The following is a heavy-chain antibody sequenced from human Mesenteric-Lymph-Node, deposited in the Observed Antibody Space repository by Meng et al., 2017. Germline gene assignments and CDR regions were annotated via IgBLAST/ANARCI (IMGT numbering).Heavy chain of an antibody. CDR3: ARGLRCSSTSCYPYYYYYGMDV. CDR2: IYYDGSNI. D-gene: IGHD2-2*01. V-gene: IGHV3-33*01. J-gene: IGHJ6*02. Sequence: GESLKISCAASGFTFSRSGMHWVRQAPGKGLEWVALIYYDGSNIHYADSVKGRFTISRDNSKNSLYLQMNSLRAEDTAVYYCARGLRCSSTSCYPYYYYYGMDVWGQGTTVTVSS. CDR1: GFTFSRSG.